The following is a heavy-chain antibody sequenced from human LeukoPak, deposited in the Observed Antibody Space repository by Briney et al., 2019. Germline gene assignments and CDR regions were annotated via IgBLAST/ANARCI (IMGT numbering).Heavy chain of an antibody. CDR3: AQNPYFDWSEFDS. D-gene: IGHD3-9*01. J-gene: IGHJ4*02. Sequence: SETLSLTCTVSGVSITRFYWTWIRQAPGKGLEWIGSIYYSGTANYNPSLKSRLIMSVDTSKNQFSLRLSSVTAADTAKYYCAQNPYFDWSEFDSWGQGTLVTVSS. CDR2: IYYSGTA. V-gene: IGHV4-59*01. CDR1: GVSITRFY.